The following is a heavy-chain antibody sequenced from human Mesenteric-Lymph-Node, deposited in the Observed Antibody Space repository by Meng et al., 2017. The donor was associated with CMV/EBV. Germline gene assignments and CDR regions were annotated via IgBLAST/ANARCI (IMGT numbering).Heavy chain of an antibody. D-gene: IGHD3-3*01. J-gene: IGHJ5*02. CDR2: IYWNDDR. CDR3: ACSGGFWSGYYTSFDP. V-gene: IGHV2-5*01. Sequence: FSRRTCGVGVRWHRQSPGKALEWLALIYWNDDRRYSPSLKSRLTITKDTSKSQVVLTMTNMDPVDTATYYCACSGGFWSGYYTSFDPWGQGTLVTVSS. CDR1: FSRRTCGVG.